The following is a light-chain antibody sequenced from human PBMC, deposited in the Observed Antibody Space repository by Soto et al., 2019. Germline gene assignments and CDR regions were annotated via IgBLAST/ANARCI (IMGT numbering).Light chain of an antibody. V-gene: IGKV3-11*01. CDR3: QQRHMWPIT. J-gene: IGKJ5*01. CDR1: QSFRGL. Sequence: IVLTHSPVTLSLSPWERATLSCRASQSFRGLLAWYQQKPGQAPRLLIYDAYNRTTGIPPRFSGSGSGTDFTLTISSLEPEDSAVYYCQQRHMWPITFGQGTRLEIK. CDR2: DAY.